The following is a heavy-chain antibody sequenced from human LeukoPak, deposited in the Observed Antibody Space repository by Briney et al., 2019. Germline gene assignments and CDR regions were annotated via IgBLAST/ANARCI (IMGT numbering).Heavy chain of an antibody. D-gene: IGHD3-10*01. CDR2: ISGSGGST. J-gene: IGHJ5*02. Sequence: GGSLRLSCAASGFTFSSYAMSWVRQAPGKGLEWVSAISGSGGSTYYADSVKGRSTISRDNSKNTPYLQMNSLRAEDTAVYYCAKDWSITMVRGVISWFDPWGQGTLVTVSS. CDR3: AKDWSITMVRGVISWFDP. CDR1: GFTFSSYA. V-gene: IGHV3-23*01.